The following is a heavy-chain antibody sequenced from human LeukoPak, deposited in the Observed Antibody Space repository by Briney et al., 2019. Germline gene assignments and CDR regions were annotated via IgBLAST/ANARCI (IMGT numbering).Heavy chain of an antibody. D-gene: IGHD4-11*01. J-gene: IGHJ4*02. Sequence: PSETLSLTCTVSGGSISSYYWSWIRQPPGKGLEWIGYIYYSGSTNYNPSLKSRFTISVDTSKNQFSLKLSSVTAADTAVYYCARSTTVTEVDYWGQGTLVTVSS. V-gene: IGHV4-59*01. CDR2: IYYSGST. CDR3: ARSTTVTEVDY. CDR1: GGSISSYY.